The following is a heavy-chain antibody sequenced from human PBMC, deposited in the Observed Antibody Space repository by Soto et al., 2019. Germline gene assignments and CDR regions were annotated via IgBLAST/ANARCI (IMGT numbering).Heavy chain of an antibody. CDR3: AAVEYCRRTSCFDCIACMDY. CDR1: GDTFSSYA. D-gene: IGHD2-2*01. CDR2: INPIFGNA. J-gene: IGHJ6*02. V-gene: IGHV1-69*13. Sequence: SVKVSCKASGDTFSSYAMSWVRQAPGQGLEWMGGINPIFGNANYAQKFQGRVTINADESTSTAYMELSSLRPEDTAVYYCAAVEYCRRTSCFDCIACMDYWGQGTTVTVSS.